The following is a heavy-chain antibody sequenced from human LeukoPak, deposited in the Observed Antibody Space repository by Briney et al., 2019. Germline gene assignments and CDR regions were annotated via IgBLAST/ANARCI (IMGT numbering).Heavy chain of an antibody. J-gene: IGHJ5*02. CDR3: ARMNYDILTGYYLFDP. D-gene: IGHD3-9*01. Sequence: ASVKVSCKASGYTFTSYGISWVRQAPGQGLEWMGWISAYNGNTNYAQKLQGRVTMTTDTSTSTAYMELRSLRSDDTAVYYCARMNYDILTGYYLFDPWGQGTLVTVSS. CDR1: GYTFTSYG. V-gene: IGHV1-18*01. CDR2: ISAYNGNT.